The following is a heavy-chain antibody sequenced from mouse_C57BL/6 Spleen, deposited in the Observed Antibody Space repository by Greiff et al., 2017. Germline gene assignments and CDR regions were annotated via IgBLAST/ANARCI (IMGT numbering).Heavy chain of an antibody. D-gene: IGHD4-1*01. Sequence: EVQLQQSGPELVKPGASVKMSCKASGYTFTDYNMHWVKQSHGKSLEWIGYINPNNGGTSYNQKFKGKATLTVNKSSSTAYMELRSLTSEDAAVYYCARELAYWYFDVWGTGTTVTVSS. CDR3: ARELAYWYFDV. CDR2: INPNNGGT. CDR1: GYTFTDYN. J-gene: IGHJ1*03. V-gene: IGHV1-22*01.